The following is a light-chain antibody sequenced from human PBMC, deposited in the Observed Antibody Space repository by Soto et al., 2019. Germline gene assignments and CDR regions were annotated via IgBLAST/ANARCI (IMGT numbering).Light chain of an antibody. CDR2: ATN. Sequence: QSVLTQPPSASGTPGQTVTISCSGSRSNVGRNAVSWYQQVPGMAPKLLVFATNKRPSRVPDRFSGSASGASASLAISGLQSEDEADYYCAAWDDTLNGPLFGGGTKLTVL. J-gene: IGLJ2*01. CDR3: AAWDDTLNGPL. CDR1: RSNVGRNA. V-gene: IGLV1-44*01.